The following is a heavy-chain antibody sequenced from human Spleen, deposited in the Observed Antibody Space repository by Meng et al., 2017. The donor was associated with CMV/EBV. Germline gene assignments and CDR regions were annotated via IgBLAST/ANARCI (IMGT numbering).Heavy chain of an antibody. V-gene: IGHV3-48*03. Sequence: GESLKISCAASGFTFSSYEMNWVRQAPGKGLEWVSYISSSGSTIYYADSVKDRFTISRDNAKNSLYLQMNSLRAEDTAVYYCARGNQKYCSSTSCYTTNYYYYGMDVWGQGTTVTVSS. J-gene: IGHJ6*02. CDR1: GFTFSSYE. D-gene: IGHD2-2*01. CDR2: ISSSGSTI. CDR3: ARGNQKYCSSTSCYTTNYYYYGMDV.